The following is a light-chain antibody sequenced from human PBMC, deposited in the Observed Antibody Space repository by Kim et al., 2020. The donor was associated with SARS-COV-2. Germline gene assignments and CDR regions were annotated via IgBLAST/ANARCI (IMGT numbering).Light chain of an antibody. J-gene: IGKJ1*01. V-gene: IGKV1-8*01. CDR1: QGISSY. Sequence: ASTGDRVTITCRASQGISSYLAWYQQKPGRAPNLLIYAASTLQSEVPSRFSGSGFGTDFTLTISCLQSEDFAIYYCQQYYDYPPTFGQGTKVDIK. CDR3: QQYYDYPPT. CDR2: AAS.